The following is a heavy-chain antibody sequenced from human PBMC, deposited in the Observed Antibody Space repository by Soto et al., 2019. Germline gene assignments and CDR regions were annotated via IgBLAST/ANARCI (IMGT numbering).Heavy chain of an antibody. CDR2: IDPSDSYT. J-gene: IGHJ6*02. V-gene: IGHV5-10-1*01. CDR3: ARPLNTSGYLFYYGMDV. Sequence: GESLKISCKGSGYSFTSYWISWVRQMPGKGLEWMGGIDPSDSYTNYSPSFQGHVTISSDKSISTAYLQWSRLQASDTDMYYCARPLNTSGYLFYYGMDVWGPGTTVTVSS. D-gene: IGHD3-22*01. CDR1: GYSFTSYW.